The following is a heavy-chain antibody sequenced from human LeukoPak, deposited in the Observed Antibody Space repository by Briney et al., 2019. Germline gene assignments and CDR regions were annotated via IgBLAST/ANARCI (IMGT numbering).Heavy chain of an antibody. D-gene: IGHD1-7*01. CDR1: GYSFANYW. CDR3: ARAMAGTTTWFDS. Sequence: GESLKISCKGSGYSFANYWIGWVRQMPGKGLEWMGIVYPSDSLTRYSPSFQGQVLISADTSINTAYLQWRSLKASDSAIYYCARAMAGTTTWFDSWGQGTLVIVPS. J-gene: IGHJ5*01. V-gene: IGHV5-51*01. CDR2: VYPSDSLT.